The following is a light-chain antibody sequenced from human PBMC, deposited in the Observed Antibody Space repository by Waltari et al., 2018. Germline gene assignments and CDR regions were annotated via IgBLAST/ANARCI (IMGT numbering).Light chain of an antibody. CDR1: QYITGGW. J-gene: IGKJ4*01. V-gene: IGKV3-20*01. CDR2: AAS. CDR3: QQYDGLVVT. Sequence: EIVLTQSPGTLSLSPGERVILSCRASQYITGGWMTWYHQKPGQAPRLLIYAASTRAPGVPDRFSGRGSGTDFTLTISRREPEDSGVYYCQQYDGLVVTFGGGTKVEIK.